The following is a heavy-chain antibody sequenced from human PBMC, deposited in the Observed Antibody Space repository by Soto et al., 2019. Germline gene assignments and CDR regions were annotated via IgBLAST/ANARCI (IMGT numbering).Heavy chain of an antibody. CDR3: AKGGQKYQLLLPAEYYYYYMDV. Sequence: PGGSLRLSCSASGFTFSDYAMHWVRQAPGQRLEYVSAINSSGGNTYYVDSVKGRFTISRDNSKNTLYLQMNSLRADDTAVYYCAKGGQKYQLLLPAEYYYYYMDVWGKGTTVTVSS. J-gene: IGHJ6*03. D-gene: IGHD2-2*01. CDR1: GFTFSDYA. V-gene: IGHV3-64*04. CDR2: INSSGGNT.